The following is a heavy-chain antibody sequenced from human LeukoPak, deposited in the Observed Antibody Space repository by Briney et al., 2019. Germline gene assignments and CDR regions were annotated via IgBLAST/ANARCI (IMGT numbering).Heavy chain of an antibody. J-gene: IGHJ4*02. V-gene: IGHV3-23*01. CDR1: GFTFSSYA. CDR3: AKDSKRATVTNFDY. Sequence: GGSLRLSCAASGFTFSSYAMSWVRQAPGQGLEWVSAISGSGGSTYYADSVKGRFTISRDNSKNTLYLQMNSLRAEDTAVYYCAKDSKRATVTNFDYWGQGTLVTVSS. CDR2: ISGSGGST. D-gene: IGHD4-17*01.